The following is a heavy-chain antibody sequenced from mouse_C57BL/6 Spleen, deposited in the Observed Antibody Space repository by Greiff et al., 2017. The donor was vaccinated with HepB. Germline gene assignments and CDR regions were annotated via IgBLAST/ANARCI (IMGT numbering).Heavy chain of an antibody. CDR3: ARDYYGSSRAWFAY. Sequence: EVQLQQSGGGLVQPGGSLKLSCAASGFTFSDYYMYWVRQTPEKRLEWVAYISNGGGSTYYPDTVKGRFTISRDNAKNTLYLQMSRLKSEDTAMYYCARDYYGSSRAWFAYWGQGTLVTVSA. J-gene: IGHJ3*01. CDR1: GFTFSDYY. D-gene: IGHD1-1*01. V-gene: IGHV5-12*01. CDR2: ISNGGGST.